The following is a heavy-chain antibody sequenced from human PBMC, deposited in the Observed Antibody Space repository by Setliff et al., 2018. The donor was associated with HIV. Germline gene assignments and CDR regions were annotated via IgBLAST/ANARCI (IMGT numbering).Heavy chain of an antibody. D-gene: IGHD2-2*02. CDR1: GGSISSGGYY. V-gene: IGHV4-31*03. CDR3: ARGYHLLNPDY. CDR2: IYYSGST. J-gene: IGHJ4*02. Sequence: PSETLSLTCTVSGGSISSGGYYWNWIRQHPGEGLEWIGYIYYSGSTYYNPSLKSRVAISVDTSKNQFSLKLSSVTAADTAVYYCARGYHLLNPDYWGQGTLVNVSS.